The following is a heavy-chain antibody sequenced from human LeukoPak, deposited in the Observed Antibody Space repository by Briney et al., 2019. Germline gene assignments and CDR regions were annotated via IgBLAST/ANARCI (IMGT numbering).Heavy chain of an antibody. CDR2: IYHSGST. J-gene: IGHJ5*02. CDR3: ATLPHTA. V-gene: IGHV4-30-2*02. Sequence: SETLSLTCAVSGGSISSGGYSWSWIRQPPGKGLEWIGYIYHSGSTYYNPSLKSRVTISVDRSKNQFSLKLSSVTAADTAVYYCATLPHTAWGQGTLVTVSS. CDR1: GGSISSGGYS. D-gene: IGHD3-16*01.